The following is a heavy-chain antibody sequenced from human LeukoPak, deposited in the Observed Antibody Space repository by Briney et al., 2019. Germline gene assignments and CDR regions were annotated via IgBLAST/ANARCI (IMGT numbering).Heavy chain of an antibody. Sequence: GGSLRLSCAASGFTFSSYGMHWVRQAPGKGLEWVAFIRYDGSNKYYADSVKGRFTISRDNSKNTLYLQMNSLRAEDTAVYYCANNKYSSGWYLEYWGQGTLVTVSS. CDR1: GFTFSSYG. V-gene: IGHV3-30*02. CDR2: IRYDGSNK. D-gene: IGHD6-19*01. J-gene: IGHJ4*02. CDR3: ANNKYSSGWYLEY.